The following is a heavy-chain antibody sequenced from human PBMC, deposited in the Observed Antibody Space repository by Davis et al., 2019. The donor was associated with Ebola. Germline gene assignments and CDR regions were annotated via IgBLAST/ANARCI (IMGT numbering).Heavy chain of an antibody. V-gene: IGHV1-18*01. CDR2: IGTNSGKT. D-gene: IGHD1-14*01. CDR1: GYTFTNYG. Sequence: ASVKVSCKASGYTFTNYGVSWVRQAPGQGLEWMGWIGTNSGKTKYAQRFQGRVTMTTDTSTSTANMELRSLRSDDTAVYYCARENLAGSNDYWGQGTLVTVSS. CDR3: ARENLAGSNDY. J-gene: IGHJ4*02.